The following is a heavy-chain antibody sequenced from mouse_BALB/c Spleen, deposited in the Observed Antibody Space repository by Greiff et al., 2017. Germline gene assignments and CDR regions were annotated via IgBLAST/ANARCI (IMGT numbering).Heavy chain of an antibody. Sequence: EVQLQESGPSLVKPSQTLSLTCSVTGDSITSGYWNWIRKFPGNKLEYMGYISYSGSTYYNPSLKSRISITRDTSKNQYYLQLNSVTTEDTATYYCARSPITTVVARDSWGQGTLVTVSS. CDR3: ARSPITTVVARDS. V-gene: IGHV3-8*02. CDR2: ISYSGST. CDR1: GDSITSGY. D-gene: IGHD1-1*01. J-gene: IGHJ4*01.